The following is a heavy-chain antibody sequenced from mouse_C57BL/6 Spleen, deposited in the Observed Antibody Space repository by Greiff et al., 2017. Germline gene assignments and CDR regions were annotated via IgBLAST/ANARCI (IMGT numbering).Heavy chain of an antibody. D-gene: IGHD1-1*01. CDR2: IYPRSGNT. CDR3: ARYYYGSSPTFEV. V-gene: IGHV1-81*01. CDR1: GYTFTSYG. J-gene: IGHJ1*03. Sequence: LQESGAELARPGASVKLSCKASGYTFTSYGISWVKQRTGQGLEWIGEIYPRSGNTYYNEKFKGKATLTADKSSSTAYMELRSLTSEDSAVYFCARYYYGSSPTFEVWGTGTTVTVSS.